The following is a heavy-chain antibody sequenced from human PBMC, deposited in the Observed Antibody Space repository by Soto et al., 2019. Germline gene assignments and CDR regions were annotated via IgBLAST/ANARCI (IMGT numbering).Heavy chain of an antibody. J-gene: IGHJ6*02. CDR2: IYYSGST. Sequence: PSETLSLTCTVSGGSISSGDYYWSWIRQPPGKGLEWIGYIYYSGSTYYNPSLKSRVTISVDTSKNQFSLKLSSVTAADTAVYYCAREVMVRAHQPPYYYYGMDVWGQGTTVTVSS. CDR1: GGSISSGDYY. D-gene: IGHD3-10*01. CDR3: AREVMVRAHQPPYYYYGMDV. V-gene: IGHV4-30-4*01.